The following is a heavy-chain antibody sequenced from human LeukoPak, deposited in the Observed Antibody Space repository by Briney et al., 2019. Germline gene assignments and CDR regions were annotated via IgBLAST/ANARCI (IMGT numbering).Heavy chain of an antibody. J-gene: IGHJ6*03. D-gene: IGHD6-6*01. CDR3: ARDFSSSSTVYYYYYMDV. Sequence: SETLSLTCTVSGGSVSGGTDYWGWVRQPPGKRLEWIGTIYYSGTTYYNPSLKSRVTISIDTSKNHFSLKLSSVTAADTAIYYCARDFSSSSTVYYYYYMDVWGKGTTVTVSS. CDR1: GGSVSGGTDY. CDR2: IYYSGTT. V-gene: IGHV4-39*07.